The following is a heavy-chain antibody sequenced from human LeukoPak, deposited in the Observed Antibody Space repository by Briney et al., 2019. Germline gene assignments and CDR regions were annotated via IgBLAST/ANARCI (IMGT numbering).Heavy chain of an antibody. CDR3: ARGGFGGLLLFDY. D-gene: IGHD3-10*01. CDR1: GGSISSYY. CDR2: IYYSGST. J-gene: IGHJ4*02. Sequence: SETLSLTCTVSGGSISSYYWSWIRQPPGKGLEWIGYIYYSGSTNYNPSLKSRVTISLDTSKNQFSLKLSSVTAADTAVYYCARGGFGGLLLFDYWGQGTLVTVSS. V-gene: IGHV4-59*01.